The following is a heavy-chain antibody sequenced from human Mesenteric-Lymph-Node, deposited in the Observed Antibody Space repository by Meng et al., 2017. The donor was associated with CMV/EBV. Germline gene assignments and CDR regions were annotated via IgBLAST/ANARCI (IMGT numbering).Heavy chain of an antibody. V-gene: IGHV4-59*01. D-gene: IGHD6-6*01. CDR1: GGSISSYY. J-gene: IGHJ5*02. CDR2: IYYSGST. Sequence: SETLSLTCTVSGGSISSYYWSWIRQPPGKGLEWIGYIYYSGSTNYNPSLKSRVTISEDTSKNQFSLQLTSVTAADTAVYYCARGYSSSTRGWYDPWGQGTMVTVSS. CDR3: ARGYSSSTRGWYDP.